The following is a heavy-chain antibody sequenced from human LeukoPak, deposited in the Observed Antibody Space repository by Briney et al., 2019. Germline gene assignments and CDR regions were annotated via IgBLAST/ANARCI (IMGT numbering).Heavy chain of an antibody. D-gene: IGHD6-6*01. CDR1: GDSVSSNSAA. J-gene: IGHJ4*02. V-gene: IGHV6-1*01. CDR2: TYYRSKWYN. Sequence: SQTLSLTCAISGDSVSSNSAAWNWIRQSPSRGLEWLGRTYYRSKWYNDYAVSVKSRITINPDTSKNQFSLQLNSVTPEDTAVYYCASGVRPYSSSSAGFDYWGQGTLVTVSS. CDR3: ASGVRPYSSSSAGFDY.